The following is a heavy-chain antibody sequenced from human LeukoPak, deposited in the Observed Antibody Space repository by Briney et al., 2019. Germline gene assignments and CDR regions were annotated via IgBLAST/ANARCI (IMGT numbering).Heavy chain of an antibody. Sequence: AASVKVSCKASGYTFTGYYMHWVRQAPGQGLEWMGGIIPMFPTTKYAQKFQDRLTITADESTSTAYMELSSLRSEDTAVYYCARDLEITMIRGGHGFFDYWGQGTLVTVSS. J-gene: IGHJ4*02. V-gene: IGHV1-69*13. CDR1: GYTFTGYY. D-gene: IGHD3-10*01. CDR2: IIPMFPTT. CDR3: ARDLEITMIRGGHGFFDY.